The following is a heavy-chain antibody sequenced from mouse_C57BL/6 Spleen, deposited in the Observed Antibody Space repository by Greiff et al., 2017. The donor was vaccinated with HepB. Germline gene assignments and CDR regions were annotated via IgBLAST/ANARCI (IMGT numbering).Heavy chain of an antibody. J-gene: IGHJ4*01. Sequence: VQLVESGPELVKPGASVKISCKASGYSFTSYYIHWVKQRPGQGLEWIGWIYPGSGNTKYNEKFKGKATLTADTSSSTAYMQLSSLTSEDSAVYYCARSRLSGSSYGYAMDYWGQGTSVTVSS. CDR2: IYPGSGNT. CDR3: ARSRLSGSSYGYAMDY. V-gene: IGHV1-66*01. D-gene: IGHD1-1*01. CDR1: GYSFTSYY.